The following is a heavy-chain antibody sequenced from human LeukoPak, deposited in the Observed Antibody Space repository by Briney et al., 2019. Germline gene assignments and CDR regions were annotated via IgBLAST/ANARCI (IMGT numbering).Heavy chain of an antibody. Sequence: SETLSLTCTVSRDSISGYSWSWIRQSPGGGLEWVGCIYYSGDTAYNPSLRSRVTMAVDKSKNQFSLQLRSMTTADTAVYYCVRGPYGASISKWFDPWSQGTQVIVSP. CDR1: RDSISGYS. J-gene: IGHJ5*02. CDR3: VRGPYGASISKWFDP. CDR2: IYYSGDT. D-gene: IGHD3-10*01. V-gene: IGHV4-59*01.